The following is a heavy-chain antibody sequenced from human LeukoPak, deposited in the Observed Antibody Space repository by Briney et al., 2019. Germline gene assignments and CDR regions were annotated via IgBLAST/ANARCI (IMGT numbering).Heavy chain of an antibody. D-gene: IGHD6-13*01. CDR3: ARDLPSSSWSYCYYGMDV. CDR2: IYYSGST. CDR1: GGSFSGYY. J-gene: IGHJ6*02. V-gene: IGHV4-59*01. Sequence: SETLSLTCAVYGGSFSGYYWSWIRQPPGKGLEWIGYIYYSGSTNYNPSLKSRVTISVDTSKNQFSLKLSSVTAADTAVYYCARDLPSSSWSYCYYGMDVWGQGTTVTVSS.